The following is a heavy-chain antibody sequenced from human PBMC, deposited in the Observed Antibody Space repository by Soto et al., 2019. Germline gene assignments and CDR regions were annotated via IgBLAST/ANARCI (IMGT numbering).Heavy chain of an antibody. CDR1: GFTFSNYA. D-gene: IGHD6-13*01. CDR2: ISGSGGST. V-gene: IGHV3-23*01. CDR3: AKDLEVSSSSIDY. Sequence: PGGSLRLSCAASGFTFSNYAMSWVRQAPGKGLEWVSAISGSGGSTYYADSVKGRSTISRDNSKNTLYLQMNSLRAEDTAVYYCAKDLEVSSSSIDYWGQGTLVTVSS. J-gene: IGHJ4*02.